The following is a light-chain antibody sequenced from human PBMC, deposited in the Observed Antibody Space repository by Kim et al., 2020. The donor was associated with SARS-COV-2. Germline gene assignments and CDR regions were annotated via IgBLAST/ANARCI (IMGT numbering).Light chain of an antibody. Sequence: SSTISCTGTRSDVGGYNYVSWYQQHPGKAPKLMIYDVSNRPSGVSNRFSGSKSGNTASLTISGLQAEDAADYYCSSYTSSSTLVVFGGGTQLTVL. CDR1: RSDVGGYNY. CDR2: DVS. J-gene: IGLJ2*01. V-gene: IGLV2-14*03. CDR3: SSYTSSSTLVV.